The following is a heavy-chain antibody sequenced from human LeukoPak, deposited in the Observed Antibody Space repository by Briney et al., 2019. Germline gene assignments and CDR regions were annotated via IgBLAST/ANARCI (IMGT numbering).Heavy chain of an antibody. Sequence: ASVKVSCKASGYTFTGYYMHWVRQAPGQGLEWMGWINTNTGNPTYAQGFTGRFVFSLDTSVSAAYLQISSLKAEDTAVYYCTLRRGSGSYPKYFQHWGQGTLVTVSS. CDR2: INTNTGNP. V-gene: IGHV7-4-1*02. D-gene: IGHD3-10*01. CDR3: TLRRGSGSYPKYFQH. J-gene: IGHJ1*01. CDR1: GYTFTGYY.